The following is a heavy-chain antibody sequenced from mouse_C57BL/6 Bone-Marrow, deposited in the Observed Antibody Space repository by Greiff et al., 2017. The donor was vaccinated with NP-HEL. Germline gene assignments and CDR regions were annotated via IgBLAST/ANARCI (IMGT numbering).Heavy chain of an antibody. CDR2: ISDGGSYT. J-gene: IGHJ1*03. Sequence: EVKLQESGGGLVKPGGSLKLSCAASGFTFSSYAMSWVRQTPEKRLEWVATISDGGSYTYYPDNVKGRFTISRDNAKNNLYLQMSHLKSEDTAMYYCARDRELFYWYFDVWGTGTTVTVSS. CDR1: GFTFSSYA. V-gene: IGHV5-4*01. CDR3: ARDRELFYWYFDV. D-gene: IGHD3-3*01.